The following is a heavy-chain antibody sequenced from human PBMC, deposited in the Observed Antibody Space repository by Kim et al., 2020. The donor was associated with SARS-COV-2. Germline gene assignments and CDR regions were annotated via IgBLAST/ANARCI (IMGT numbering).Heavy chain of an antibody. CDR2: IYYSGST. CDR3: ARHLRGRDYYDSSGYDAFDI. CDR1: GGSISSSSYY. Sequence: SETLSLTCTVSGGSISSSSYYWGWIRQPPGKRLEWIGSIYYSGSTYYNPSLKSRVTISVDTSKNQFSLKLSSVTAADTAVYYCARHLRGRDYYDSSGYDAFDIWGQGTMVTVSS. V-gene: IGHV4-39*01. J-gene: IGHJ3*02. D-gene: IGHD3-22*01.